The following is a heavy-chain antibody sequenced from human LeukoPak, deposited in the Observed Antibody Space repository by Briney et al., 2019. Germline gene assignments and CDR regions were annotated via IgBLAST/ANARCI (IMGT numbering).Heavy chain of an antibody. V-gene: IGHV1-2*02. CDR3: ARVGVWFGELPY. D-gene: IGHD3-10*01. CDR1: GYTFTGYY. CDR2: INPNSGGT. Sequence: ASVKVSCKASGYTFTGYYMHWVRQAPGQGLEWMGWINPNSGGTNYAQKFQGRVTMTTDTSTSTAYMELRSLRSDDTAVYYCARVGVWFGELPYWGQGTLVTVSS. J-gene: IGHJ4*02.